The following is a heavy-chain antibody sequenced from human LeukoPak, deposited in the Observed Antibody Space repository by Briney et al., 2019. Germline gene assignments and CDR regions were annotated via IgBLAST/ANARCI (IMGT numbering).Heavy chain of an antibody. Sequence: SETLSLTCTVSGGSISSSSYYWGWIRQPPGKGLEWIGSIYYSGSTYYNPSLKSRVTISVDTSKNQFSLKLSSVTAADTAVYYCARDRVGYYMDVWGKGTTVTISS. V-gene: IGHV4-39*07. D-gene: IGHD1-26*01. CDR2: IYYSGST. J-gene: IGHJ6*03. CDR3: ARDRVGYYMDV. CDR1: GGSISSSSYY.